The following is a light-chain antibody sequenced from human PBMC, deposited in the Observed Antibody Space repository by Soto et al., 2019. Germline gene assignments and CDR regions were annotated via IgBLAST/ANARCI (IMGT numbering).Light chain of an antibody. V-gene: IGKV1-39*01. J-gene: IGKJ4*01. CDR3: QQSYSTPLT. Sequence: DIPMTQSPSTLSGSVGDRVTITCRASQNIGLSLAWFQQKPGKAPQYLIQAASILQSGVPSRFSGSGSGTDFTLTISSLQPEDFATYYCQQSYSTPLTFGGGTKVDI. CDR1: QNIGLS. CDR2: AAS.